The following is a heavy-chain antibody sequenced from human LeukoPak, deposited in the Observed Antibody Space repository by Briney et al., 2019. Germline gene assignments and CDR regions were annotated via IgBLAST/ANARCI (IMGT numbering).Heavy chain of an antibody. Sequence: PGGSLRLSCAASGFTFSSYAMSWVRQAPGKGLEWVSAISGSGGSTYYADSVKGRFTISRDNSKNSLYLQMNSLRAEDTAVYYCARRTITRSYYYGMDVWGQGTTVTVSS. J-gene: IGHJ6*02. CDR1: GFTFSSYA. D-gene: IGHD3-9*01. CDR3: ARRTITRSYYYGMDV. CDR2: ISGSGGST. V-gene: IGHV3-23*01.